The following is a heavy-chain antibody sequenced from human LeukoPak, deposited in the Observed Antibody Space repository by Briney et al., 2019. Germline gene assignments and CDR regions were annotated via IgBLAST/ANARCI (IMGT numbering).Heavy chain of an antibody. CDR1: GGTFSSYA. CDR2: IIPILGIA. D-gene: IGHD3-10*01. CDR3: ARDRRALLWFGELVDAFDI. Sequence: GASVKVSCKASGGTFSSYAISWVRQAPGQGLEWMGRIIPILGIANYAQKFQGRVTITADKSTSTAYMELSSLRSDDTAVYYCARDRRALLWFGELVDAFDIWGPGTMVTVSS. V-gene: IGHV1-69*04. J-gene: IGHJ3*02.